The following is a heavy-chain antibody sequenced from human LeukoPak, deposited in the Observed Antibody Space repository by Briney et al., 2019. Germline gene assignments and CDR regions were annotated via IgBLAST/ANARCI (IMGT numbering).Heavy chain of an antibody. J-gene: IGHJ4*02. CDR1: GGSFSGYY. D-gene: IGHD3-22*01. CDR3: ARGSLYYDSGRPDY. CDR2: INHSGST. V-gene: IGHV4-34*01. Sequence: SETLSLTCAVYGGSFSGYYWSWIRQPPGKGLEWIGEINHSGSTNYNPSLKSRVTISVDTSNNQFSLKMSSVTAADTAVYYCARGSLYYDSGRPDYWAREPWSPSPQ.